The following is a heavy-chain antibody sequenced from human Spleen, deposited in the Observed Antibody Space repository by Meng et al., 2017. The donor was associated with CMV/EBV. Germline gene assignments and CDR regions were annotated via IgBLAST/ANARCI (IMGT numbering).Heavy chain of an antibody. J-gene: IGHJ6*02. D-gene: IGHD2-2*01. Sequence: GESLKISCAASGFIFSDFDMNWVRQAPGKGLQWVSYISGSSTSIDYADSVKGRFTISRDNTKNSLYLQMNSLRPEDTAMYYCAKDQKYCSSTSCYPYHYYYGMDVWGQGTTVTVSS. CDR1: GFIFSDFD. CDR2: ISGSSTSI. V-gene: IGHV3-48*04. CDR3: AKDQKYCSSTSCYPYHYYYGMDV.